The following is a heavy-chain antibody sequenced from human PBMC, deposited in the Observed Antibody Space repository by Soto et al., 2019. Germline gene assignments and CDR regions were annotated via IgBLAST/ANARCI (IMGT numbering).Heavy chain of an antibody. V-gene: IGHV1-3*01. D-gene: IGHD6-19*01. Sequence: QVQLVQSGAEVKKPGASVKVSCKASGYTFTSFAIHWVRQAPGQSLEWMGWVNGGNGNTKYSQKFKGRVTLSRDTSATTAYMCMSSLRSEDTDVYFCARSSGWYALDIWGQGTMVTVSS. CDR3: ARSSGWYALDI. CDR2: VNGGNGNT. J-gene: IGHJ3*02. CDR1: GYTFTSFA.